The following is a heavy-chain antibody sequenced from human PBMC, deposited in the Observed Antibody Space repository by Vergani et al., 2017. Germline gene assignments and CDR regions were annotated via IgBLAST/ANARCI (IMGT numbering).Heavy chain of an antibody. D-gene: IGHD4-11*01. CDR2: IDHTGRP. Sequence: QVQLQQWGGGLLKPSETLSLTCVVNGGSFTSYHWTWIRQSPGEGLEWVGDIDHTGRPDNNPSLKSRLTMSVDKSRNQFSLTLNSGTATDTAIYFCARVNTETNGHLYYYYYMDVWGQGTAVTVS. V-gene: IGHV4-34*01. CDR1: GGSFTSYH. J-gene: IGHJ6*03. CDR3: ARVNTETNGHLYYYYYMDV.